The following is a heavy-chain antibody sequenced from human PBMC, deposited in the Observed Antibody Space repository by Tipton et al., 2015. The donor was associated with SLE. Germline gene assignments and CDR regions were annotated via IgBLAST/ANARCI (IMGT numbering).Heavy chain of an antibody. CDR2: IYYSGST. CDR1: GGSISCSSYY. D-gene: IGHD2-21*01. CDR3: ARAGGGDSNWFDP. Sequence: TLSLTCTVSGGSISCSSYYWGWIRQPPGKGLEWIGSIYYSGSTYYNPSLKSRVTISVDTSKNQFSLKLSSVTAADTAVYYCARAGGGDSNWFDPWGQGTLVTVSS. V-gene: IGHV4-39*07. J-gene: IGHJ5*02.